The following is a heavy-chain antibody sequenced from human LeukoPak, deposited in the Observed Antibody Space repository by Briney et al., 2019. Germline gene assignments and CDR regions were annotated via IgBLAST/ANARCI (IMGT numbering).Heavy chain of an antibody. V-gene: IGHV1-46*01. CDR2: INPIDGGT. J-gene: IGHJ4*02. Sequence: GASVKVSCKASGGTFSNYAINWVRQAPGQGFEWMGQINPIDGGTTYAQKFQGRVTMTRDTSTSTVYIELSSLEPEDTAVYYCARFYYGSGNYRKFDYWGQGTLVTVSS. D-gene: IGHD3-10*01. CDR1: GGTFSNYA. CDR3: ARFYYGSGNYRKFDY.